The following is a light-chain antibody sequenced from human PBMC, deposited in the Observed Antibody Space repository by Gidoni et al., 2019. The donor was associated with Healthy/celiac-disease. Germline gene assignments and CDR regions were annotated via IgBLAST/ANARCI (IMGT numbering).Light chain of an antibody. CDR1: QSVSSSY. V-gene: IGKV3-20*01. CDR2: GAS. Sequence: EIVFTQSPGTLSLSPGERATLSCRASQSVSSSYLAWYQQKPGQAPRLLIYGASSSATGIPDRFSGSGSGTDFTLTISRLEPEDFAVYYCQQYGSSPRFTFXPXTKVDIK. CDR3: QQYGSSPRFT. J-gene: IGKJ3*01.